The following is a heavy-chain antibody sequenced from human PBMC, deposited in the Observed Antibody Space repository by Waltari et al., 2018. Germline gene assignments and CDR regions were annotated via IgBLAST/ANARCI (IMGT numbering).Heavy chain of an antibody. V-gene: IGHV4-4*01. Sequence: GSWVRQSPDKGLEWIGQVHGSGRTNYNPSFASRAIVSLDTSMNQFSLRILSATAADTAVYFCARDLGRGLFLDSWGQGTLVTVSP. D-gene: IGHD2-15*01. J-gene: IGHJ4*02. CDR3: ARDLGRGLFLDS. CDR2: VHGSGRT.